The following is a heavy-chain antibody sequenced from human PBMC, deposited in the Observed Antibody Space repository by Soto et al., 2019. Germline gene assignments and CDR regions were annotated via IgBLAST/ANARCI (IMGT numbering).Heavy chain of an antibody. CDR2: INPSGGST. CDR1: GYTFTSYY. V-gene: IGHV1-46*01. CDR3: ARKDDFWSGYGYYYGMDV. Sequence: ASVKVSCKASGYTFTSYYMRWVRQAPGQGLEWMGIINPSGGSTSYAQKFQGRVTMTRDTSTSTVYMELSSLRSEDTAVYYCARKDDFWSGYGYYYGMDVWGQGTTVTVSS. D-gene: IGHD3-3*01. J-gene: IGHJ6*02.